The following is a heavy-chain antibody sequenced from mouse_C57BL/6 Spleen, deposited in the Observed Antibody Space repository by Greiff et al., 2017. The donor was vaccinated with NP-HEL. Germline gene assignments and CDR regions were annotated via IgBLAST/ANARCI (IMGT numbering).Heavy chain of an antibody. D-gene: IGHD1-1*01. V-gene: IGHV1-15*01. J-gene: IGHJ1*03. CDR2: IDPETGGT. CDR1: GYTFTDYE. Sequence: QVQLQQSGAELVRPGASVTLSCKASGYTFTDYEMHWVKQTPVHGLEWIGAIDPETGGTAYNQKFKGKAILTADKSSSTAYMELRSLTSEDSAVYYCTRRATVVADWYFDVWGTGTTVTVSS. CDR3: TRRATVVADWYFDV.